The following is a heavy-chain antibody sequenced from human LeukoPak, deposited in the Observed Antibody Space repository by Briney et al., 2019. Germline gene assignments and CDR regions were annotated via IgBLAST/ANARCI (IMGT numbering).Heavy chain of an antibody. CDR2: IRYDGSNK. J-gene: IGHJ6*03. V-gene: IGHV3-30*02. Sequence: PGGSLRLSCAASGFTFSSYWMHWVRQAPGKGLEWVAFIRYDGSNKYYADSVKGRFTISRDNSKNTLYLQMNSLRAEDTAVYYCAKDPTYYDILTGYYVGYYYYMDVWGKGTTVTISS. CDR1: GFTFSSYW. D-gene: IGHD3-9*01. CDR3: AKDPTYYDILTGYYVGYYYYMDV.